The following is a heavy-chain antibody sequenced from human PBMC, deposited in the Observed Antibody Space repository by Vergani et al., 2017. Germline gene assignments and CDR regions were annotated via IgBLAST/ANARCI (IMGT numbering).Heavy chain of an antibody. CDR2: INHSGST. CDR3: ARAVGLHLGELSIRRRGKNPVGYYYYYMDV. J-gene: IGHJ6*03. CDR1: GGSFSGYY. D-gene: IGHD3-16*02. V-gene: IGHV4-34*01. Sequence: QVQLQQWGAGLLKPSETLSLTCAVYGGSFSGYYWSWIRQPPGKGLEWIGEINHSGSTNYNPSLKSRGTISVDTAKNQFSLKVSSVTAADTAVYYCARAVGLHLGELSIRRRGKNPVGYYYYYMDVWGRGTTVTVSS.